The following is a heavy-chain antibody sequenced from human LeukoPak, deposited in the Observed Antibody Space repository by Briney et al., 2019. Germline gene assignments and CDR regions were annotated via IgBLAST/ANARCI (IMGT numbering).Heavy chain of an antibody. V-gene: IGHV3-49*04. CDR3: TRDPVYYDTLTGLPRYYGMDV. J-gene: IGHJ6*02. CDR2: IRSKAYGGTT. CDR1: GFNLGDYA. D-gene: IGHD3-9*01. Sequence: GGSLRLSCRASGFNLGDYAMSWVRQAPGKGLEWVAFIRSKAYGGTTEYAASVKGRFTMSRYDSESSAYLQMDSLKTEDTAVYYCTRDPVYYDTLTGLPRYYGMDVWDQGITVTVSS.